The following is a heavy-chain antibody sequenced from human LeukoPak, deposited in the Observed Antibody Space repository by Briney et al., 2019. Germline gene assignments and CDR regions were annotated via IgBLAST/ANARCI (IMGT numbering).Heavy chain of an antibody. CDR3: ARVGYYDSSGYYPYFDY. J-gene: IGHJ4*02. V-gene: IGHV1-69*13. Sequence: SVKVSCKASGGTFSSYAISWVRQAPGQGLEWMGGIIPIFGTANYAQKFQGRVTITADESTSTAYMELSGLRSEDTAVYYCARVGYYDSSGYYPYFDYWGQGTLVTVSS. CDR2: IIPIFGTA. D-gene: IGHD3-22*01. CDR1: GGTFSSYA.